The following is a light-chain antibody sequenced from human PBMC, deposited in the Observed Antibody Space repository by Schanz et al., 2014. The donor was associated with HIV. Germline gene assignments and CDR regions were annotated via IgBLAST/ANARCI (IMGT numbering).Light chain of an antibody. CDR3: SSYTDRRTVV. CDR1: GSDVGGY. Sequence: QSALTQPPSASGSPGQSITIFCTGSGSDVGGYVSWYQQHPGKVPKLMIYEVSKRPSGVPDRFSGSKSGTAASLTISGLQPEDEADYFCSSYTDRRTVVFGGGTKLTVL. V-gene: IGLV2-8*01. J-gene: IGLJ2*01. CDR2: EVS.